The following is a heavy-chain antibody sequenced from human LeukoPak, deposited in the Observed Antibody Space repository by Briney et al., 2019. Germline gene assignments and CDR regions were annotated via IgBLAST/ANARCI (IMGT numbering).Heavy chain of an antibody. D-gene: IGHD4-17*01. CDR3: ARDQDYGEADY. CDR2: ISAYNGNT. Sequence: ASVKVSCKTSGYTFTSYYIHWVRQAPGQGLEWRVRISAYNGNTNYAQKLQGRVTMTTDTSTSTDYMELRSLRSDDTAVYYCARDQDYGEADYWGQGTLVTVSS. V-gene: IGHV1-18*04. J-gene: IGHJ4*02. CDR1: GYTFTSYY.